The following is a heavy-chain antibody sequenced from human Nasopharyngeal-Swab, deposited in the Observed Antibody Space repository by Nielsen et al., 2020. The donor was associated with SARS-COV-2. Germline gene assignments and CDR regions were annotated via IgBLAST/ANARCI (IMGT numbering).Heavy chain of an antibody. CDR3: AGFTVVTPDDAFDI. D-gene: IGHD4-23*01. J-gene: IGHJ3*02. CDR2: IYPGDSDT. CDR1: GYSFTSYW. V-gene: IGHV5-51*01. Sequence: KVSCKGSGYSFTSYWIGWVRQMPGKGLEWMGIIYPGDSDTRYSPSFQGQVTISADKSIGTAYLQWSSLKASDTAMYYCAGFTVVTPDDAFDIWGQGTMVTVSS.